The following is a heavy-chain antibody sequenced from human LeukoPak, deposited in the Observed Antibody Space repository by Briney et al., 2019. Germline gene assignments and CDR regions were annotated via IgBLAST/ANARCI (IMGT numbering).Heavy chain of an antibody. J-gene: IGHJ6*03. V-gene: IGHV3-7*01. Sequence: GGSLRLSCGASGFTFSTYWMSWVRQAPGKGLEWVANIKQDGSEKYYVDSVKGRFTISRDNAKNSLYLQMNSLRAEDTAVYYCARVVVWSGYNDYYYYMDVWGKGTTVTVSS. D-gene: IGHD3-3*01. CDR2: IKQDGSEK. CDR3: ARVVVWSGYNDYYYYMDV. CDR1: GFTFSTYW.